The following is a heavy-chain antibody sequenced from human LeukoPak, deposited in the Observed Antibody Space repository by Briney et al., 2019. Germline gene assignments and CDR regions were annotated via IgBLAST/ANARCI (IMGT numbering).Heavy chain of an antibody. V-gene: IGHV4-59*08. J-gene: IGHJ4*02. CDR2: IYDSGSS. CDR3: ARHVRRTAHRYFDY. CDR1: GDSISSYY. Sequence: SETLSLTCIVSGDSISSYYWSWVRQPPGRGLEWISYIYDSGSSNYNPSLNNRVTISEDTSKNQFSLRLSSVTAADTAVYHCARHVRRTAHRYFDYWGQGTVVTVSS.